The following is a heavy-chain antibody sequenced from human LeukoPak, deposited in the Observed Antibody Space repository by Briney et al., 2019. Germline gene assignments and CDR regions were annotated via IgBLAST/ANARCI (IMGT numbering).Heavy chain of an antibody. Sequence: PGGSLRLSCAASAFTFSSYGMNWVRQAPGKGLEWVSYISGSGSPIYYADSVKGRFTISRDNSKSTLYLQMNSLTAEDTAVYYCAKTVYSYYDYWGQGTLVTVSS. CDR2: ISGSGSPI. V-gene: IGHV3-48*03. D-gene: IGHD4-11*01. CDR1: AFTFSSYG. CDR3: AKTVYSYYDY. J-gene: IGHJ4*02.